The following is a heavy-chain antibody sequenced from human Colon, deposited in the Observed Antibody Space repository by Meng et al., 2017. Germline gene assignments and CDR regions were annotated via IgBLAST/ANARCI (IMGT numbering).Heavy chain of an antibody. D-gene: IGHD3-16*01. CDR1: GGPSDINSYC. CDR3: ASWRGGVEWLDP. Sequence: QLQLQESGPGLVKPSETLSLTCSISGGPSDINSYCWGWIRQPPGKGLEWIGCVYYSGSTSYSPSLKSRVTFSVDTSKNQFSLKVTSVTAADTAVYYCASWRGGVEWLDPWGQGYLVTVSS. J-gene: IGHJ5*02. V-gene: IGHV4-39*01. CDR2: VYYSGST.